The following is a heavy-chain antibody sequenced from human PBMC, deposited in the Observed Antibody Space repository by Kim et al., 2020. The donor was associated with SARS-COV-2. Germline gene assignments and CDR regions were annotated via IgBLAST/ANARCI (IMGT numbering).Heavy chain of an antibody. V-gene: IGHV4-39*07. CDR2: IYYSGST. CDR3: ADYLYDILTGPTDAFDI. CDR1: GGSISSSSYY. Sequence: SETLSLTCTVSGGSISSSSYYWGWIRQPPGKGLEWIGSIYYSGSTYYNPSLKSRVTISVDTSKNQFSLKLSSVTAADTAVYYCADYLYDILTGPTDAFDIWGQGTMVTVSS. D-gene: IGHD3-9*01. J-gene: IGHJ3*02.